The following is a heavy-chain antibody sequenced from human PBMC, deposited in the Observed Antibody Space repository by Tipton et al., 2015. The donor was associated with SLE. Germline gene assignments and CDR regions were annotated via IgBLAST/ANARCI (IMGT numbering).Heavy chain of an antibody. Sequence: QSGAEVKKPGSSVKVSCKASGGTFSLYALNWVRQAPGQGLEWVGGIIPMFGTTNYAQKFQGRVTIAADESTSTAYMELSNLRSEDTAVYYCARESREGTAIQGPHVSFDIWGQGTMVTVSS. CDR2: IIPMFGTT. D-gene: IGHD2-21*02. CDR3: ARESREGTAIQGPHVSFDI. CDR1: GGTFSLYA. V-gene: IGHV1-69*01. J-gene: IGHJ3*02.